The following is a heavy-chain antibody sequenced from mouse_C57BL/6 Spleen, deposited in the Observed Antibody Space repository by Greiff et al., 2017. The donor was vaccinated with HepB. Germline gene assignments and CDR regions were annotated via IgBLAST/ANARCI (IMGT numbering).Heavy chain of an antibody. V-gene: IGHV3-6*01. CDR1: GYSITSGYY. Sequence: EVQLQQSGPGLVKPSQSLSLTCSVPGYSITSGYYWNWIRQFPGNKLEWMGYISYDGSNNYNPSLKNRISITRDTSKNQFFLKLNSVTTEDTATYCCARADYAFDYWGQGTTLTVSS. J-gene: IGHJ2*01. CDR3: ARADYAFDY. CDR2: ISYDGSN. D-gene: IGHD2-4*01.